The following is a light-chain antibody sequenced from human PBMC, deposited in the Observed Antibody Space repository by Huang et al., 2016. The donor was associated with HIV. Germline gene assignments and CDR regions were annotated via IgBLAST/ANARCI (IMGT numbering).Light chain of an antibody. V-gene: IGKV1-39*01. CDR1: QTISSY. J-gene: IGKJ1*01. CDR2: GAS. Sequence: DIQLTQSPSSLSASLGDRVTIICRASQTISSYLSWYQQKPGKAPQLLIFGASSLHSGVPSRFSGSGSGTDFSLTVSNMEPEDFATYYWQQSYSSPPTFGQGTKVEIK. CDR3: QQSYSSPPT.